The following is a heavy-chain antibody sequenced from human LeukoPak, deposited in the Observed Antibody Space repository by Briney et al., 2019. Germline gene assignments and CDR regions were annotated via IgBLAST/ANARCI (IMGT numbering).Heavy chain of an antibody. CDR2: MNPNSGNT. CDR3: ARRNTIMVAGLDY. D-gene: IGHD5-24*01. V-gene: IGHV1-8*01. J-gene: IGHJ4*02. CDR1: GYTFTSYD. Sequence: GASVKVSCKASGYTFTSYDINWVRQATGQGLEWMGWMNPNSGNTGYAQKFQGRVTMTRNTSISTAFMELSSLRSEDTAVYYCARRNTIMVAGLDYWGQRTLVTVSS.